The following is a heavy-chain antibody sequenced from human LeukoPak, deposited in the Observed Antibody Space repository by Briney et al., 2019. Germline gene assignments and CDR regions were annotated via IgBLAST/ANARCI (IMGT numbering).Heavy chain of an antibody. CDR1: GYTLTELS. Sequence: VASVKVSCKVAGYTLTELSMHWVRQAPGKGLEWMGGFDPEDGETIYAQKFQGRVTMTEDTSTDTAYMELSSLRSEDTAVYYCATGRNYDSSGYYYSYWGQGTLVTVSS. CDR2: FDPEDGET. D-gene: IGHD3-22*01. J-gene: IGHJ4*02. CDR3: ATGRNYDSSGYYYSY. V-gene: IGHV1-24*01.